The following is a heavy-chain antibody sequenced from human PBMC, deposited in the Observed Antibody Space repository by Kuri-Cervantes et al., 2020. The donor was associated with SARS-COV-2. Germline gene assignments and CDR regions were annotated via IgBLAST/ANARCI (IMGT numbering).Heavy chain of an antibody. CDR1: GYSISSGYF. Sequence: SETLSLTCAVSGYSISSGYFWGWIRQPPGKGLEWIGSIHHSGSTSFNPSLKSRVTISVDTSKNQFSLKLSSVTAADTAVYYCARDLVLRFLEWSYYGMDVWGQGTTVTVSS. V-gene: IGHV4-38-2*02. J-gene: IGHJ6*02. CDR2: IHHSGST. CDR3: ARDLVLRFLEWSYYGMDV. D-gene: IGHD3-3*01.